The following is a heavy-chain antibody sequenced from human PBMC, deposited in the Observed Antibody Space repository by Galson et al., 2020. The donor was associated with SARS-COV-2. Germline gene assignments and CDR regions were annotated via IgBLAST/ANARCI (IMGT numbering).Heavy chain of an antibody. Sequence: ETSETLSLTCSVSGGSVISGASYWGWIRQHPGKGLEWIGYIFYTGTTYYNPSLKSRATISLDTSKSQFSLNLSSVTAADTAVYYCARAERQGRLNWFDPWGQGTLVTGSS. D-gene: IGHD1-1*01. CDR2: IFYTGTT. CDR1: GGSVISGASY. CDR3: ARAERQGRLNWFDP. V-gene: IGHV4-31*03. J-gene: IGHJ5*02.